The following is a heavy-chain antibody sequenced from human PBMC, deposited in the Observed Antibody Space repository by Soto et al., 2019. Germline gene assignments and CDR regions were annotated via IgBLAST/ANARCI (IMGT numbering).Heavy chain of an antibody. V-gene: IGHV4-30-4*01. D-gene: IGHD1-26*01. CDR2: IYYSGST. CDR1: GGSISSGDYY. CDR3: ARDHSGSYYVDY. J-gene: IGHJ4*02. Sequence: SETLSLTCTVSGGSISSGDYYWSWIRQPPGKGLEWIGYIYYSGSTYYNPSLKSRVTISVDTSKNQFSLKLSSVTAADTAVYYCARDHSGSYYVDYWGQGTLVTVSS.